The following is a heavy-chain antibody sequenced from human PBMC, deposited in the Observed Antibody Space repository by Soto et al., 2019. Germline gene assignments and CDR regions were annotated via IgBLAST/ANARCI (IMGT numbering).Heavy chain of an antibody. D-gene: IGHD2-8*01. CDR1: GFTFDDYA. Sequence: EVQLVESGGGLVQPGRSLRLSCAASGFTFDDYAMHWVRQAPGKGLEWVSGISWNSGSIGYADSVKGRFTVSRDNAKNSLYLQMNSLRVEDTALYYCAKDILWRSVGCTNGVCQKNWFDPWGQGTLVTVSS. J-gene: IGHJ5*02. CDR2: ISWNSGSI. V-gene: IGHV3-9*01. CDR3: AKDILWRSVGCTNGVCQKNWFDP.